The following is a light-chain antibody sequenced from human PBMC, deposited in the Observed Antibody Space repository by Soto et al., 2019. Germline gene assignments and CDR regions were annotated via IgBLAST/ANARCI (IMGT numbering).Light chain of an antibody. J-gene: IGKJ2*01. CDR2: DAS. CDR3: QQYDNVPYT. CDR1: QDISNF. Sequence: DIQMTQSPSSLSASVGDRVTITCQASQDISNFLNWYQQKPGKAPNFLIYDASNLETGVPSRFSGSGSGTDFTFTISSLQPEDIATYYCQQYDNVPYTFGQGTKLEI. V-gene: IGKV1-33*01.